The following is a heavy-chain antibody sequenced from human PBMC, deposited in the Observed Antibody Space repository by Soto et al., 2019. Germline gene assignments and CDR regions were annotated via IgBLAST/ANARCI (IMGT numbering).Heavy chain of an antibody. D-gene: IGHD6-19*01. CDR3: ASVKGSRTQYSSGWGRFDY. Sequence: QVQLQQWGAGLLKPSETLSLTCAVYGGSFSGYYWSWIRQPPGKGLGWIGEINHSGSTNYNPSLKSRVTISVDTSKNQFSLKLSSVTAADTAVYYCASVKGSRTQYSSGWGRFDYWGQGTLVTVSS. J-gene: IGHJ4*02. CDR1: GGSFSGYY. CDR2: INHSGST. V-gene: IGHV4-34*01.